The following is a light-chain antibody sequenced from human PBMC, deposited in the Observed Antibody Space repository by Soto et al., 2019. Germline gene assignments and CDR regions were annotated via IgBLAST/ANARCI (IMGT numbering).Light chain of an antibody. CDR2: GAS. CDR1: RKVSSN. V-gene: IGKV3-15*01. J-gene: IGKJ1*01. CDR3: YQHYMWSSWT. Sequence: TQSPATLTVSPGETVSLSGRAIRKVSSNVAWYQHKPGQSPRVLVYGASIRATGVPDRFAGSGSGTAFVIPISGLQPAEVAVYYYYQHYMWSSWTFGQGTKVDIK.